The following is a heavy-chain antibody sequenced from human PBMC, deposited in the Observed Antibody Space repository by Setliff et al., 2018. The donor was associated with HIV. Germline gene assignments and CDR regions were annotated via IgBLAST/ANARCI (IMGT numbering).Heavy chain of an antibody. V-gene: IGHV7-4-1*01. Sequence: GASVKVSCKASGYTFTTFGLSWVRQAPGQGLEWMGWINTETGTPMYAQGFTGRFVFSLDTSISTAYLQIDSLNAEDTAVYYCARCGSDWFFDLWGRGTLVTVSS. CDR3: ARCGSDWFFDL. CDR1: GYTFTTFG. CDR2: INTETGTP. J-gene: IGHJ2*01.